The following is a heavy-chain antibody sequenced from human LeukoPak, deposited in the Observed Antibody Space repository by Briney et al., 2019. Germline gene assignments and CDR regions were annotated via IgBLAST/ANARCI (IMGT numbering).Heavy chain of an antibody. J-gene: IGHJ4*02. CDR3: ARYFGGLDY. CDR2: INSDGSST. V-gene: IGHV3-74*01. CDR1: GFTFSSYW. Sequence: PGGSLRLSCVASGFTFSSYWMHWVRQVPGKGLVWVSRINSDGSSTNYADSVKGRFTISRDNAKNTLYLQMNSLRAGDTAVYYCARYFGGLDYWGQGTLVTVSS. D-gene: IGHD4-23*01.